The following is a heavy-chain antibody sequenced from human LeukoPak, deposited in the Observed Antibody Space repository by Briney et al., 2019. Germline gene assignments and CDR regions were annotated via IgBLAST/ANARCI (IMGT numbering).Heavy chain of an antibody. CDR3: AELGITMIGGV. CDR2: LSGSGDRT. J-gene: IGHJ6*04. V-gene: IGHV3-23*01. CDR1: GFTFNSYA. D-gene: IGHD3-10*02. Sequence: GGSLRLSCAASGFTFNSYAMSWVRQAPGKGLEWVSALSGSGDRTFYVDSVKGRFTISRDNAKNSLCLQMNSLRAEDTAVYYCAELGITMIGGVWGKGTTVTISS.